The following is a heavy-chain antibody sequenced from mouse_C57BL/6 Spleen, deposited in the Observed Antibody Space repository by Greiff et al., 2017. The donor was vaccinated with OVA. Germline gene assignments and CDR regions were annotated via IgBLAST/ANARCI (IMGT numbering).Heavy chain of an antibody. Sequence: EVKLQESGGGLVKPGGSLKLSCAASGFTFSDYGMHWVRQAPEKGLEWVAYISSGSSTIYYADTVKGRFTIARDNAKNTLFLQMTSLRSEDAAMEYCARVRWDYWGQGTTLTVSS. CDR3: ARVRWDY. D-gene: IGHD1-1*01. V-gene: IGHV5-17*01. J-gene: IGHJ2*01. CDR1: GFTFSDYG. CDR2: ISSGSSTI.